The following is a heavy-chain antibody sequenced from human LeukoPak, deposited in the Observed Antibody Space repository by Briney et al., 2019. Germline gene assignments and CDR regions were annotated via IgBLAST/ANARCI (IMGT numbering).Heavy chain of an antibody. CDR3: AREKRDFDAFDI. V-gene: IGHV3-48*04. CDR2: ISSSGSTI. Sequence: GGSLRLSCAGSGFTFSDYSMNWVRQAPGKGLEWVSYISSSGSTIYYADSVKGRFTISRDNAKNSLYLQMNSLRAEDTAVYYCAREKRDFDAFDIWGQGTMVTVSS. J-gene: IGHJ3*02. CDR1: GFTFSDYS.